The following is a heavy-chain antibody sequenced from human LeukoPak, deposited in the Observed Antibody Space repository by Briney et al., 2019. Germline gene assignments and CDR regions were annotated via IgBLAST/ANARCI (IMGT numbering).Heavy chain of an antibody. CDR3: ARGGSSWSNNWFDP. CDR2: IYTSGST. J-gene: IGHJ5*02. Sequence: SETLSLTCTVSGGSISSYYWSWIRQPAGKGLEWIGRIYTSGSTNYNPSLKTRVTMSVDTSKNQFSLKLSSVTAADTAAYYCARGGSSWSNNWFDPWGQGTLVTVSS. CDR1: GGSISSYY. V-gene: IGHV4-4*07. D-gene: IGHD6-13*01.